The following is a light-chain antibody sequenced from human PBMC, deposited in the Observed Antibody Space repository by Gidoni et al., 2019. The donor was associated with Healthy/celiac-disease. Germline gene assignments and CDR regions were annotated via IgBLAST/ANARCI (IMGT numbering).Light chain of an antibody. Sequence: QSVLTQPPSASGTPGQSVTIACSGSSSNIGSNTVTWYQQLPGTAPKLLIYSNNQRPSGVPDRFSGSKSGTSASLAISGLQSEDEADYYCAAWDDSLNGNVVFGGGTKLTVL. CDR2: SNN. CDR1: SSNIGSNT. CDR3: AAWDDSLNGNVV. J-gene: IGLJ2*01. V-gene: IGLV1-44*01.